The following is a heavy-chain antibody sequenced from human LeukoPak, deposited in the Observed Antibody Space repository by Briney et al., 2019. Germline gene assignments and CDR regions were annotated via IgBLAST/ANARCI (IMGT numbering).Heavy chain of an antibody. D-gene: IGHD3-10*01. CDR1: GGSISSGSYY. V-gene: IGHV4-61*02. CDR3: ARGASITMVRVPSYYYYMDV. Sequence: PSETPSLTCTVSGGSISSGSYYWSWIRQPAGKGLEWIGRIYTSGSTNYNPSLKSRVTISVDTSKNQFSLKLSSVTAADTAVYYCARGASITMVRVPSYYYYMDVWGKGTTVTVSS. J-gene: IGHJ6*03. CDR2: IYTSGST.